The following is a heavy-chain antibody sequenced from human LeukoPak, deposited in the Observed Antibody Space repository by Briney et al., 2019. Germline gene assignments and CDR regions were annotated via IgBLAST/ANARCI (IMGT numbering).Heavy chain of an antibody. J-gene: IGHJ4*02. V-gene: IGHV3-73*01. CDR3: TRKTVSGSFDY. CDR1: GFTFSGSA. D-gene: IGHD6-25*01. Sequence: PGGSLRLSCAASGFTFSGSAMPWVRQASGKGLEWVGRIRSKANSYATAYAASVKGRFTISRDDSKNTAYLQMNSLKTEDMAVYYCTRKTVSGSFDYWGQGTLVTVSS. CDR2: IRSKANSYAT.